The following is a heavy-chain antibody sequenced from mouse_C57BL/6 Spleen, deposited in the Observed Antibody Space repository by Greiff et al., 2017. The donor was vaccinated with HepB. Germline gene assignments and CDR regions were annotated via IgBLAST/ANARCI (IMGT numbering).Heavy chain of an antibody. CDR3: ARYTTVVAPLDY. D-gene: IGHD1-1*01. V-gene: IGHV14-2*01. Sequence: EVKLMESGAELVKPGASVKLSCTASGFNIKDYYMHWVKQRTEQGLEWIGRIDPEDGETKYAPKFQGKATITADTSSNTAYLQLSSLTSEDTAVYYCARYTTVVAPLDYWGQGTTLTVSS. J-gene: IGHJ2*01. CDR2: IDPEDGET. CDR1: GFNIKDYY.